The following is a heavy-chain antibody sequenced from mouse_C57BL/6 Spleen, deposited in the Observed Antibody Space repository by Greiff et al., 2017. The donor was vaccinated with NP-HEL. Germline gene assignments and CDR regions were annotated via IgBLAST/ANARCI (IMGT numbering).Heavy chain of an antibody. CDR3: ARYDGYYYAMDY. D-gene: IGHD2-3*01. CDR1: GFTFTDYY. V-gene: IGHV7-3*01. J-gene: IGHJ4*01. CDR2: IRNKANGYTT. Sequence: EVKLQESGGGLVQPGGSLSLSCAASGFTFTDYYMSWVRQPPGKALEWLGFIRNKANGYTTEYSASVKGRFTISSDNSQSILYLQMNALRAEDRATYYCARYDGYYYAMDYWGQGTSVTVSS.